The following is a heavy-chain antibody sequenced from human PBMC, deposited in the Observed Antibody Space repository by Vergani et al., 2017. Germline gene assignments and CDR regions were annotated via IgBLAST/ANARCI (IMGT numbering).Heavy chain of an antibody. CDR1: GFTFDDYA. CDR2: INWNSDSI. J-gene: IGHJ2*01. D-gene: IGHD6-13*01. V-gene: IGHV3-9*01. CDR3: VKDIAASGNYWYFDL. Sequence: EVNLVESGGGLVQPGGSLRLSCAASGFTFDDYAMHWVRQAPGKGLEWVSGINWNSDSIAYADSVKGRFTISRDNAKYSLYLQMNSLRAEDTALYYCVKDIAASGNYWYFDLWGRGTLVTVSS.